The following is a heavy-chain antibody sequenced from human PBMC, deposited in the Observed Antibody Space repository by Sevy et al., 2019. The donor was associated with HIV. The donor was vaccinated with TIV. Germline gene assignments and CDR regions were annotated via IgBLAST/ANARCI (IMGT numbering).Heavy chain of an antibody. CDR2: ISGSGGTT. CDR1: GFTFSTYT. D-gene: IGHD5-18*01. J-gene: IGHJ6*02. V-gene: IGHV3-23*01. CDR3: AKGDRAFYGMDV. Sequence: GGSLRLSCAASGFTFSTYTMNWVRQAPGKGLEWVSAISGSGGTTYNADSLKGRFTISRNNSKNTLYLQMISLRAEDTAGDYCAKGDRAFYGMDVWGQGTTVTVSS.